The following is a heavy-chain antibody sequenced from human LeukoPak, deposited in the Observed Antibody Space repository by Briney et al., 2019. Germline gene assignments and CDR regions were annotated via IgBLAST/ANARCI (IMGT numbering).Heavy chain of an antibody. CDR3: AREGYYDSSGYSPADY. CDR1: GYTFTGYY. CDR2: INPNSGGT. J-gene: IGHJ4*02. V-gene: IGHV1-2*02. D-gene: IGHD3-22*01. Sequence: ASVKVSCKASGYTFTGYYMRWVRQAPGQGLEWMGWINPNSGGTNYAQKFQGRVTMTRDTSISTAYMELSRLRSDDTAVYYCAREGYYDSSGYSPADYWGQGTLVTVSS.